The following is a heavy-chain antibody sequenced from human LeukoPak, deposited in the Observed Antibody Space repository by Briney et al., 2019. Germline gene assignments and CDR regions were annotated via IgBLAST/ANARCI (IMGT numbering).Heavy chain of an antibody. J-gene: IGHJ3*02. D-gene: IGHD2-2*02. Sequence: SQTLSLTCTVSGGSISSGDYYWSWIRQPPGKGLEWIGYIYYSGSTYYNPSLKSRVTISVDTSKNQFSLKLSSVTAADTAVYYCARGGGVVVPDAIRPVRITGTMADAFDIWGQGTMVTVSS. V-gene: IGHV4-30-4*08. CDR2: IYYSGST. CDR3: ARGGGVVVPDAIRPVRITGTMADAFDI. CDR1: GGSISSGDYY.